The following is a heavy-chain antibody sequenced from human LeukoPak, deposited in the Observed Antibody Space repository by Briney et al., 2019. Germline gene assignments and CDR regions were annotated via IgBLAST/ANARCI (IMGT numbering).Heavy chain of an antibody. CDR2: IDPSDSYT. Sequence: GESLRISCKGSGYSFTSYWISWVRQMPGKGLEWMGRIDPSDSYTNYSPSFQGHVTISADKSISTAYLQWSSLKASDPAMYYCARDIVVVPAAMNYYYGMDVWGKGTTVTVSS. CDR3: ARDIVVVPAAMNYYYGMDV. J-gene: IGHJ6*04. D-gene: IGHD2-2*01. V-gene: IGHV5-10-1*01. CDR1: GYSFTSYW.